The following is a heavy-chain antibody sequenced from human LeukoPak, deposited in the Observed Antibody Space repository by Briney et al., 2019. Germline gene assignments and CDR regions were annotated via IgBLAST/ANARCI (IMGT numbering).Heavy chain of an antibody. D-gene: IGHD3-3*01. CDR3: ARAWSRRDYYYYMDV. J-gene: IGHJ6*03. CDR1: GYTFTIYG. CDR2: ISAYNGNT. Sequence: GASVKVSCKASGYTFTIYGISWVRQAPGQGLEWMGCISAYNGNTHYAQKFQGRVTMTTDTSTSTAYMELRSLRSDDTAVYYCARAWSRRDYYYYMDVWGKGTTVTVSS. V-gene: IGHV1-18*01.